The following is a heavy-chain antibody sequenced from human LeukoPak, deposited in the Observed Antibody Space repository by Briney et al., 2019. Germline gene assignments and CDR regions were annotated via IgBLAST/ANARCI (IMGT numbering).Heavy chain of an antibody. D-gene: IGHD4-17*01. V-gene: IGHV3-48*04. CDR1: GFTFSSYS. CDR3: AKDPKTTVTTGGVFDY. Sequence: GGSLRLSCAASGFTFSSYSMNWVRQAPGKGLEWVSYISSSSSTIYYADSVKGRFTISRDNAKNSLYLQMNSLRAEDTALYYCAKDPKTTVTTGGVFDYWGQGTLVTVSS. J-gene: IGHJ4*02. CDR2: ISSSSSTI.